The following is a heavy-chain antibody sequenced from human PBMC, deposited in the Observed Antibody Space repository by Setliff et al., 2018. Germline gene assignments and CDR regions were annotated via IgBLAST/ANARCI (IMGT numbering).Heavy chain of an antibody. Sequence: GESLKISCKASGYSFTTNWIGWVRQMPGKGLEWMGVVYPGDSDTRYSPSFQGQVTMSADKSFSTAFLQWSSLKASDTAIYYCARLTPETDFDYWGPGTLVTVSS. J-gene: IGHJ4*02. CDR1: GYSFTTNW. CDR2: VYPGDSDT. V-gene: IGHV5-51*01. CDR3: ARLTPETDFDY. D-gene: IGHD2-15*01.